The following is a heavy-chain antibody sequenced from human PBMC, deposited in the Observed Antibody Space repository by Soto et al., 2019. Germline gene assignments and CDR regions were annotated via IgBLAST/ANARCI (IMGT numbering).Heavy chain of an antibody. CDR2: IIPIFGTT. D-gene: IGHD6-19*01. V-gene: IGHV1-69*01. Sequence: QVQLVQSGAEVKKPGSSVKVSCKASGGTFSNYAFGWVRQAPGHGLEWMGGIIPIFGTTNYAQNFQGRVTITADESTNTASMELTRLRSEDTAVYYCARVRSGYYPWGQVADWGQGTEVTVPS. CDR3: ARVRSGYYPWGQVAD. CDR1: GGTFSNYA. J-gene: IGHJ4*02.